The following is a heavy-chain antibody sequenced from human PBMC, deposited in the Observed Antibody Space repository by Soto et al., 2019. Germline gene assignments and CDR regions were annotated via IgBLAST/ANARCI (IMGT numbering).Heavy chain of an antibody. CDR3: ARDETGDSYYYYYGMDV. D-gene: IGHD7-27*01. CDR1: GGTFNTSN. J-gene: IGHJ6*02. CDR2: LLPIFGTT. V-gene: IGHV1-69*01. Sequence: QVQLVPSGAEVKKPGSSVKVSCKASGGTFNTSNINWVRQAPGQGLEWMGGLLPIFGTTNYAQRFQGRVTITADDSTSTAYMELSSLRSEDTAVYYCARDETGDSYYYYYGMDVWGQGTTVTVTS.